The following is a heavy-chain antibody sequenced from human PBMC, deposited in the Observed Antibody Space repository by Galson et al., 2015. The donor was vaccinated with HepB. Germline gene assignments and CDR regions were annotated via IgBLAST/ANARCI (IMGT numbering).Heavy chain of an antibody. D-gene: IGHD3-16*02. CDR3: AKDRSLGLAWYYFDY. Sequence: SLRLSCAASGFTFSSYAMSWVRQAPGKGLEWVSAISGSGGSTYYADSVKGRFTISRDNSKNTLYLQVNSLRAEDTAVYYCAKDRSLGLAWYYFDYWGQGTLVTVSS. CDR2: ISGSGGST. J-gene: IGHJ4*02. CDR1: GFTFSSYA. V-gene: IGHV3-23*01.